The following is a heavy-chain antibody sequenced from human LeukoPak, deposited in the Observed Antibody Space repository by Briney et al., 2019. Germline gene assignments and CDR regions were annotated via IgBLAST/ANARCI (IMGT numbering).Heavy chain of an antibody. CDR3: ARPYCSSKTCKRWFDP. Sequence: ASVMVSCKASGYTFNTYDIHWVRQAAGQGLEWMGWVNPNSGNSGYEQKFQGRVTITMNTSITTAYLGLDNLTSEDTAVYYCARPYCSSKTCKRWFDPWAREPWSPSPQ. J-gene: IGHJ5*02. CDR2: VNPNSGNS. CDR1: GYTFNTYD. D-gene: IGHD2-2*01. V-gene: IGHV1-8*03.